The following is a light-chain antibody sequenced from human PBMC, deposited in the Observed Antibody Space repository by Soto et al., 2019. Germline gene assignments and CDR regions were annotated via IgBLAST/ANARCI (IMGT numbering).Light chain of an antibody. J-gene: IGKJ5*01. Sequence: EIVLTQSPGTLSLSPGERATLSCRASQSVSSSYLAWYQQKPGQAPRLLIYGASSRATVIPDRFSGSASGTDFTLTISRLETEDFAVYYCQQYGSSPITFGQGTRLEIK. CDR2: GAS. CDR3: QQYGSSPIT. V-gene: IGKV3-20*01. CDR1: QSVSSSY.